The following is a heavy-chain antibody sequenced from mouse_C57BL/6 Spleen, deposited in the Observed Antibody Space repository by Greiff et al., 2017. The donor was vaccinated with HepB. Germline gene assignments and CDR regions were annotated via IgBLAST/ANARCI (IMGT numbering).Heavy chain of an antibody. Sequence: QVQLKQSGPELVKPGASVKISCKASGYSFTSYYIHWVKQRPGQGLEWIGWIYPGSGNTKYNEKFKGTATLTADTSSSTAYMQLGSLTSEDSAVYYCARYTTVVATHFDYWGQGTTLTVSS. J-gene: IGHJ2*01. V-gene: IGHV1-66*01. D-gene: IGHD1-1*01. CDR3: ARYTTVVATHFDY. CDR1: GYSFTSYY. CDR2: IYPGSGNT.